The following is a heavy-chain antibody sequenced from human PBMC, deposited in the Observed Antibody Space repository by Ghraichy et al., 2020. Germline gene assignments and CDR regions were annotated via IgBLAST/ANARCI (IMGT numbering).Heavy chain of an antibody. J-gene: IGHJ2*01. CDR3: ARVSFRSSGFRYFDL. CDR2: INSDGSST. Sequence: GGSLRLSCAASGFTFSSYWMHWVRQAPGKGLVWVSRINSDGSSTSYADSVKGRFTISRDNAKNTLYLQMNSLRAEDTAVYYCARVSFRSSGFRYFDLWGRGTLVTVSS. V-gene: IGHV3-74*01. D-gene: IGHD1-26*01. CDR1: GFTFSSYW.